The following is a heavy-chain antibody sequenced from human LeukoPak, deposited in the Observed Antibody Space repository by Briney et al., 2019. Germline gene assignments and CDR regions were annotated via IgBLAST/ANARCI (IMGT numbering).Heavy chain of an antibody. CDR1: GYTFTGYY. D-gene: IGHD3-3*01. Sequence: ASVKVSCKASGYTFTGYYMHWVRQAPGQGLEWMGWINPSSGGTNYAQKFQGRVTMTRDTSISTAYMELSRLRSDDTAVYYCARDYDFWSGYGFDYWGQGTLVTVSS. V-gene: IGHV1-2*02. CDR3: ARDYDFWSGYGFDY. CDR2: INPSSGGT. J-gene: IGHJ4*02.